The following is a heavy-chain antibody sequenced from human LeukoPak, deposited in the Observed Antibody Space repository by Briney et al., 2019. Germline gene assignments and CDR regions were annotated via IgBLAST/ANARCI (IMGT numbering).Heavy chain of an antibody. D-gene: IGHD3-22*01. Sequence: SQTLSLTCTVSGGSISSGGYYWSWIRQHPGKGLEWIGYIYYSGSTYYNPSLKSRVTISVDTSKNQFSLKLSSVTAADTAVYYCARDGSSGYLRDAFDIWGQGTMVTVSS. CDR2: IYYSGST. V-gene: IGHV4-31*03. CDR1: GGSISSGGYY. J-gene: IGHJ3*02. CDR3: ARDGSSGYLRDAFDI.